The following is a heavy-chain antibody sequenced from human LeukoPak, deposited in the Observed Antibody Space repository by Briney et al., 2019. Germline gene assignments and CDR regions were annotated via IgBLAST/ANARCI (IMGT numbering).Heavy chain of an antibody. D-gene: IGHD6-13*01. CDR2: INPSGGST. CDR3: ASPEYSSSWSYGTDV. CDR1: GYTFTSYY. V-gene: IGHV1-46*01. J-gene: IGHJ6*02. Sequence: ASVKVSCKASGYTFTSYYMHWVRQAPGQGLEWMGIINPSGGSTSYAQKFQGRVTMTRDTSTSTVYMELSSLRSEDTAVYYCASPEYSSSWSYGTDVWGQGTTVTVSS.